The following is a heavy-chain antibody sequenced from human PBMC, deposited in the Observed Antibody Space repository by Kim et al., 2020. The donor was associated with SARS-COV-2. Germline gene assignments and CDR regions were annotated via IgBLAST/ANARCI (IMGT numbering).Heavy chain of an antibody. CDR1: GGSISTYH. CDR2: ISYSGSI. D-gene: IGHD6-13*01. Sequence: SETLSLTCTVSGGSISTYHWSWIRQPPGKGLEWIGYISYSGSINYNPSLKSRVTLSVDTSKNQFSLKLSPVTAADTAVYYCATDSNSWSLGSYGMDVWGQGTTVTVSS. J-gene: IGHJ6*02. V-gene: IGHV4-59*01. CDR3: ATDSNSWSLGSYGMDV.